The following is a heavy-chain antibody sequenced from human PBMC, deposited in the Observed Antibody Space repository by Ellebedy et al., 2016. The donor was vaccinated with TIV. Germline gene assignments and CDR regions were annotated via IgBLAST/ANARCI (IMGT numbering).Heavy chain of an antibody. V-gene: IGHV3-74*01. CDR2: INSDGSST. CDR3: ARDWDSPGDYYMDV. CDR1: GFTFRSYW. Sequence: GGSLRLSXVVSGFTFRSYWMHWVRQAPGKGLVWASRINSDGSSTNYADSVKGRFTISRDNAKNTLYLQMNSLRAEDTAVYYCARDWDSPGDYYMDVWGKGTTVTVSS. J-gene: IGHJ6*03. D-gene: IGHD1-26*01.